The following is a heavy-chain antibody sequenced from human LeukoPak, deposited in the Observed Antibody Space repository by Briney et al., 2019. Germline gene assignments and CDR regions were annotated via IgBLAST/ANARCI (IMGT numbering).Heavy chain of an antibody. CDR3: ARGLKVKWQTDLFAGYYYYMDV. Sequence: GASVKVSCKASGGTFSSYAISWVRQAPGQGLEWMGGIIPIFGTANYAQKFQGRVTITTDESTSTAYMELSSLRSEDTAVYYCARGLKVKWQTDLFAGYYYYMDVWGKGTTVTVSS. CDR2: IIPIFGTA. CDR1: GGTFSSYA. J-gene: IGHJ6*03. D-gene: IGHD5-12*01. V-gene: IGHV1-69*05.